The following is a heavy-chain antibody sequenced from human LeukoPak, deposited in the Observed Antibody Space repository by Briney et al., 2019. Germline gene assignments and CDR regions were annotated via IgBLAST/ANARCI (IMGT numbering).Heavy chain of an antibody. V-gene: IGHV3-74*01. Sequence: GGSLRLSCAASGFTFSIYWMHWVRQAPGKGLVWVSRISDDGKSTVYADSVEGRFTISRDNAKNTLYLQMNSLRAEDTAVYYCAPFWVRGSSAPGLGYWGQGTLVTVSS. J-gene: IGHJ4*02. CDR3: APFWVRGSSAPGLGY. CDR2: ISDDGKST. CDR1: GFTFSIYW. D-gene: IGHD3-10*01.